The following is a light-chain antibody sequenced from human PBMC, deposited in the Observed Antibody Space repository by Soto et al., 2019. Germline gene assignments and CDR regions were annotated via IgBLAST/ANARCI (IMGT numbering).Light chain of an antibody. CDR1: QSVSSSY. CDR2: GAS. CDR3: QQRSNWPLT. Sequence: EIVLTQSPGTLSLSPGDRATLSCRASQSVSSSYLAWYQQKPGQAPGLLIYGASSRATGIPDRFSGSGSGTDFTLTISSLEPEDFAVYYCQQRSNWPLTFGGGTKVDIK. J-gene: IGKJ4*01. V-gene: IGKV3D-20*02.